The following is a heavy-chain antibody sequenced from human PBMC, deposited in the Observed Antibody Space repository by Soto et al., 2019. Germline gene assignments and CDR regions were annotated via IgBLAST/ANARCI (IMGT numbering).Heavy chain of an antibody. V-gene: IGHV3-23*01. Sequence: EVQLLESGGGLVQPGGSLRLSCAASGFSFSYYVMTWVRQAPGKGLEWVSTITTGGGNTDYGDSVKGRFTISRDNSKYTLRLQMNSLTAEDTAVYYCARGDGRTSHFFDLWGRGTLVTVSS. CDR3: ARGDGRTSHFFDL. J-gene: IGHJ2*01. CDR2: ITTGGGNT. D-gene: IGHD2-2*01. CDR1: GFSFSYYV.